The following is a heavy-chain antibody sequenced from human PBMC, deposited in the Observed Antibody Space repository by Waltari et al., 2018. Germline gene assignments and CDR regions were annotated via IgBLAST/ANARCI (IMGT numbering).Heavy chain of an antibody. CDR1: GFTVSNTY. V-gene: IGHV3-53*02. CDR2: IYSGGNT. Sequence: DVQLVETGGGLIQPGGALRLSCAVSGFTVSNTYMTWVCQAQAKGLEWVSVIYSGGNTYYASSVTGRFSISRDNFNNTLFLQMNNLRAEDTAIYYCARVIRDGPSGFYGIAAFDLWGQGTMVTVSS. J-gene: IGHJ3*01. D-gene: IGHD3-22*01. CDR3: ARVIRDGPSGFYGIAAFDL.